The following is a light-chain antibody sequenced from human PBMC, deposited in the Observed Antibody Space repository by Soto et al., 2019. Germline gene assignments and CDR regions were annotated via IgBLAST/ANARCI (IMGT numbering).Light chain of an antibody. J-gene: IGLJ1*01. V-gene: IGLV2-14*03. CDR3: NSYSSSATYV. CDR1: SSDVGGYNF. Sequence: QSVPTQPASVSGSLGQSITISCTGTSSDVGGYNFVSWYQQYPGRAPKLMIYDVSNRPSGVSNRFYGSKSGNTASLTISGLQAEDEADYYCNSYSSSATYVFGTGTKVTVL. CDR2: DVS.